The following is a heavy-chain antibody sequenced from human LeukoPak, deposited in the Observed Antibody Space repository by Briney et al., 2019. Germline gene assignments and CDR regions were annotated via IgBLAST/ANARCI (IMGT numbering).Heavy chain of an antibody. CDR1: GLTLKNYG. J-gene: IGHJ4*02. D-gene: IGHD3-22*01. V-gene: IGHV3-23*01. Sequence: PGGSLTLFCALSGLTLKNYGMSGVRHARGEGRECVACISGSGGGTNYAHSVKGRLTISRDHRNNSLYLQMNNLRAEDTAVYFCAKRGVVIRVILVGFHKEAYFFDSGGQGAPGT. CDR2: ISGSGGGT. CDR3: AKRGVVIRVILVGFHKEAYFFDS.